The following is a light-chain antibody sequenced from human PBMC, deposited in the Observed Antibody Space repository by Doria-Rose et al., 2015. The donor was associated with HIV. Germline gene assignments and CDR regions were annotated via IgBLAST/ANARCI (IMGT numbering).Light chain of an antibody. CDR3: HQYGPAWT. Sequence: TQSPGTLSLSPGERATLSCRASQSFSSTYLAWYQQKPGQAPSLLIYDGSTRATGIPDRFSASGSGTDFTRTINRLEPEDFALYYCHQYGPAWTFVQGTKVE. CDR1: QSFSSTY. J-gene: IGKJ1*01. V-gene: IGKV3-20*01. CDR2: DGS.